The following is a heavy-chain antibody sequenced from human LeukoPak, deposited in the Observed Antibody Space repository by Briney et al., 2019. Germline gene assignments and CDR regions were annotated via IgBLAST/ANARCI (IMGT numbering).Heavy chain of an antibody. CDR2: IKSKAEGETT. D-gene: IGHD1-26*01. Sequence: GGSLRLSCAASGFTFNNAWMSWVRQAAGKGLGWVGRIKSKAEGETTDYAAPVKGRFTISRDDSKNTLYLQMNSLKTEDTAVYYCTPANWDLLSDFDYWGQGTLVTVSS. CDR1: GFTFNNAW. V-gene: IGHV3-15*01. CDR3: TPANWDLLSDFDY. J-gene: IGHJ4*02.